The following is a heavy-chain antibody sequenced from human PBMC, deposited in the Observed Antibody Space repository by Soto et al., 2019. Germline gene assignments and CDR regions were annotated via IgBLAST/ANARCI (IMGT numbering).Heavy chain of an antibody. D-gene: IGHD3-22*01. CDR2: IIPIFGTA. CDR1: GGTFSSYA. V-gene: IGHV1-69*01. Sequence: QVQLVQSGAEVKKPGSSVKVSCKASGGTFSSYAISWVRQAPGQGLGWMGGIIPIFGTANYAQKFQGRVTITADESTSTAYMELSSLRSEDTAVYYCARVGAYYYDSSGYNYWGQGTLVTVSS. J-gene: IGHJ4*02. CDR3: ARVGAYYYDSSGYNY.